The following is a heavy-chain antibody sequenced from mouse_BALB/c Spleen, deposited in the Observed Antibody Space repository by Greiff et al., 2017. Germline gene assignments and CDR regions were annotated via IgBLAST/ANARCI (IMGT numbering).Heavy chain of an antibody. CDR1: GFNIKDTY. CDR2: IDPANGNT. CDR3: ARFGYYYAMDY. J-gene: IGHJ4*01. V-gene: IGHV14-3*02. Sequence: EVMLVESGAELVKPGASVKLSCTASGFNIKDTYMHWVKQRPEQGLEWIGRIDPANGNTKYDPKFQGKATITADTSSNTAYLQLSSLTSEDTAVYYCARFGYYYAMDYWGQGTSVTVSS.